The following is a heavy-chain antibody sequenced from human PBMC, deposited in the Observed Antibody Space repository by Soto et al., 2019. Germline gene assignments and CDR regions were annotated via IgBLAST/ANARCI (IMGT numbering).Heavy chain of an antibody. V-gene: IGHV1-8*01. CDR2: MNPNSGNT. J-gene: IGHJ4*02. D-gene: IGHD2-2*01. CDR1: GYTFTSYD. Sequence: GASVKVSCKASGYTFTSYDINWVRQATGQGLEWMGWMNPNSGNTGYAQKFQGRVTMTRNTSISTAYMELSSLRSEDTAVYYCAREYCSSTSCYDYSDYWGQGTLVTVSS. CDR3: AREYCSSTSCYDYSDY.